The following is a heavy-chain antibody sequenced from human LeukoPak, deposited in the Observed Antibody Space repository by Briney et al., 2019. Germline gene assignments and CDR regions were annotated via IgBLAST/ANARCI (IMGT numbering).Heavy chain of an antibody. Sequence: GGSLRLSCAASGFTFSNHGIYWVRQAPGKGLEYVSAISSNGGSTYYANSVKGRFTISRDNSKNTVYLQMGSLRAEDMAIHYCARAALGGGWYAFWGQGTLVTVSS. CDR3: ARAALGGGWYAF. V-gene: IGHV3-64*01. J-gene: IGHJ5*01. D-gene: IGHD2-21*01. CDR2: ISSNGGST. CDR1: GFTFSNHG.